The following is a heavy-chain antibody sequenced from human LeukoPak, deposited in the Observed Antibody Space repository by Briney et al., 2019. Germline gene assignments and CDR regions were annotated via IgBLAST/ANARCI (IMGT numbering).Heavy chain of an antibody. CDR3: AKGVAARLADYFDY. D-gene: IGHD6-6*01. Sequence: GGSLRLSCAAFGFTFDDYAMHWVRQAPGKGLEWVSGISWNSGSIGYADSVKGRFTISRDNAKNSLYLQMNSLRAEDMALYYCAKGVAARLADYFDYWGQGTLVTVSS. V-gene: IGHV3-9*03. CDR2: ISWNSGSI. CDR1: GFTFDDYA. J-gene: IGHJ4*02.